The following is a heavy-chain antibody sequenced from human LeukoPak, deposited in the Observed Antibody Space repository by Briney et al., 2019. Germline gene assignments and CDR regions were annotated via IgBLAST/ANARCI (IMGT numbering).Heavy chain of an antibody. J-gene: IGHJ6*02. CDR3: ARVKALRFLEWPYGMDV. Sequence: SETLSLTGTVSGGSISGSSYYWDWIRQPPGKGLEWIGSIYYSGSTYYNPSLKSRVTISVDTSKNQFSLKLNSVTATDTAVYYCARVKALRFLEWPYGMDVWGQGTTVTVSS. CDR2: IYYSGST. CDR1: GGSISGSSYY. D-gene: IGHD3-3*01. V-gene: IGHV4-39*02.